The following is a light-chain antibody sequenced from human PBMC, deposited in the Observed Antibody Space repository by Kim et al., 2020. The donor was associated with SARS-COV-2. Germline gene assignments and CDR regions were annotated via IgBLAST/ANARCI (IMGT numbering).Light chain of an antibody. V-gene: IGKV3-11*01. Sequence: EIVLTQSPATLSLSPGERATLSCRASQSVSSYLAWYQQKPGQAPRLLISDASNRATGIPARFSGSGSVTDFSLTISSLEPEDFAVYYCQRRSNWPRTFGGGTKGDIK. J-gene: IGKJ4*01. CDR1: QSVSSY. CDR3: QRRSNWPRT. CDR2: DAS.